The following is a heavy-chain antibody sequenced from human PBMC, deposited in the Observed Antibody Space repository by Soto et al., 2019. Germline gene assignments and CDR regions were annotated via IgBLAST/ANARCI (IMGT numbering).Heavy chain of an antibody. J-gene: IGHJ6*02. CDR1: GGSITTRNW. D-gene: IGHD2-21*01. V-gene: IGHV4-4*02. Sequence: QVRLQESGPGLVKPSGTLSLTCAVSGGSITTRNWWTWVRQPPGKGLEWIGEVYHSGSTTYNPSLKSRVNMSVDLSKNQFSLRLSSVTAADTAVYYCGEGGIVAGYEGYYGTDVWGQGTTVIVSS. CDR3: GEGGIVAGYEGYYGTDV. CDR2: VYHSGST.